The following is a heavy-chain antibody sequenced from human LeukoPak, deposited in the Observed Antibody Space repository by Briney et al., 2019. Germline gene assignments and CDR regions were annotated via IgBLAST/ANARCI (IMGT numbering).Heavy chain of an antibody. V-gene: IGHV4-4*07. CDR3: ARGRERRTGRHNWLDP. Sequence: SETLSLTCTVSGGSINPYYWSWIRLPAGKGLKGIGRIYSSWSTNYNSSLKSRVTMSVDTSKNQFSLRLTSVTAADTAVYYCARGRERRTGRHNWLDPWGQGILVIVSS. CDR1: GGSINPYY. J-gene: IGHJ5*02. D-gene: IGHD1-1*01. CDR2: IYSSWST.